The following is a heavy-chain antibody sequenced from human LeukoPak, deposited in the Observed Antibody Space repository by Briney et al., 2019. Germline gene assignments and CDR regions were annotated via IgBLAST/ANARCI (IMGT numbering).Heavy chain of an antibody. Sequence: GGTLRLSCAASGFTFSSHGMNWVRQAPGKGLEWVSGIRGDGVTTYYADSVKGRFTISRDNSKNTLYLQMNSLRAEDTAVYYCARGPMDYYYYYMDVWGKGTTVTISS. CDR1: GFTFSSHG. V-gene: IGHV3-23*01. CDR2: IRGDGVTT. CDR3: ARGPMDYYYYYMDV. D-gene: IGHD5-24*01. J-gene: IGHJ6*03.